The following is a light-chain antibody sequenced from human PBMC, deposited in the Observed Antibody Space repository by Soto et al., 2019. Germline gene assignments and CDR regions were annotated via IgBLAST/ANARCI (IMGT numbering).Light chain of an antibody. CDR3: QQYNNWPPAIT. Sequence: EIVLTQSQPTLSVSPLESEGLXQTSSQSVSSNLAWYQQKPGQAPRLLIYGTSSRATGIPDRFSGSGSGTDLTLTISRLEPEDFAVYYCQQYNNWPPAITFGQGTRLENK. CDR2: GTS. V-gene: IGKV3D-15*01. CDR1: QSVSSN. J-gene: IGKJ5*01.